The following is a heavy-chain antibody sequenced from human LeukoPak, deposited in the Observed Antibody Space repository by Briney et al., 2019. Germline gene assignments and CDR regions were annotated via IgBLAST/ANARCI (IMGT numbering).Heavy chain of an antibody. V-gene: IGHV3-23*01. Sequence: GGSLRLSCAASGFTFSSYAMSWVRQARGKGLEWVSAISGSGGSTYYADSVKGRFTISRDNSKNTLYLQMNSLRAEDTAVYYCAKERPERPTPEYYFDYWGQGTLVTVSS. CDR1: GFTFSSYA. CDR2: ISGSGGST. CDR3: AKERPERPTPEYYFDY. D-gene: IGHD1-1*01. J-gene: IGHJ4*02.